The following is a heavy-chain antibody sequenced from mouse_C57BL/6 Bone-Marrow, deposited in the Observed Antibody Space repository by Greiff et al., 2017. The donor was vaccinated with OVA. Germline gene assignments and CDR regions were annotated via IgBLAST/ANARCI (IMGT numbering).Heavy chain of an antibody. CDR2: IYPGDGDT. CDR3: ARLVCAKNFDY. Sequence: QVQLQQSGPELVKPGASVKISCKASGYAFSSSWMNWVKQRPGKGLEWIGRIYPGDGDTNYNGKFKGKATLTADKSSSTAYMQLSSLTSEDSAVYFCARLVCAKNFDYWGQGTTLTVSS. D-gene: IGHD6-1*01. J-gene: IGHJ2*01. CDR1: GYAFSSSW. V-gene: IGHV1-82*01.